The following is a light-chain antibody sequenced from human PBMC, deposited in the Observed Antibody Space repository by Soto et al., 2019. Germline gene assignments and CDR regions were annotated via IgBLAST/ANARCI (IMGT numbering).Light chain of an antibody. V-gene: IGLV2-8*01. CDR3: SSYAGSNNYV. CDR2: EVS. J-gene: IGLJ1*01. Sequence: QSVLTPPPSASGSPGQSVTISCTGTSSDVGGYNYISWYQQHPGKAPKLMIYEVSKRPSGVPDRFSGSKSGNTASLTVSGLQAEDEADYYCSSYAGSNNYVFGTGTKVTV. CDR1: SSDVGGYNY.